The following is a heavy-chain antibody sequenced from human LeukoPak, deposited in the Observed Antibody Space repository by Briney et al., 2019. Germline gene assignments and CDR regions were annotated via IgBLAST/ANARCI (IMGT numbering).Heavy chain of an antibody. CDR2: ISYDGSNK. CDR3: AGTEDIAATATDWFDP. CDR1: GFTFSSYA. J-gene: IGHJ5*02. D-gene: IGHD6-13*01. V-gene: IGHV3-30-3*01. Sequence: GRSLRLSCAASGFTFSSYAMHWVRQAPGKGLEWVAIISYDGSNKYYADSVKGRFTISRDNSKDTLYLQMNSLRAEDTAVYYCAGTEDIAATATDWFDPWGQGTLVTVSS.